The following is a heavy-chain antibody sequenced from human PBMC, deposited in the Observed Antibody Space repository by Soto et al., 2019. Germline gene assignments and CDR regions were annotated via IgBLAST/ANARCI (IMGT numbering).Heavy chain of an antibody. Sequence: SKTLSLTCTVPGGSISRGVYSWSWIRQQPGKGLEWIGYIYYSGSTYYNPSLKRRVTIGVDTSKNQFSLKLSSVTAADAAVYYCAFFLNIGPAPYRFDYRCQGTLV. D-gene: IGHD2-2*01. CDR2: IYYSGST. CDR1: GGSISRGVYS. J-gene: IGHJ4*02. CDR3: AFFLNIGPAPYRFDY. V-gene: IGHV4-31*03.